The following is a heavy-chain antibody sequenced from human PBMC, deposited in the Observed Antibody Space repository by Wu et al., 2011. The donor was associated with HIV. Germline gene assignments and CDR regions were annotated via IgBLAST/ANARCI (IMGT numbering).Heavy chain of an antibody. Sequence: QVQLVQSGAEVKKPGASVKVSCKASGYTFTTYDINWVRQATGQGLEWMGWMNPNSGNTGYAQKFQGRATMTRNTSISTAYMELNSLRSEDTALYYCARGGIAADGKVVDPWGQGTLVTVSS. D-gene: IGHD6-13*01. CDR1: GYTFTTYD. CDR3: ARGGIAADGKVVDP. J-gene: IGHJ5*02. CDR2: MNPNSGNT. V-gene: IGHV1-8*02.